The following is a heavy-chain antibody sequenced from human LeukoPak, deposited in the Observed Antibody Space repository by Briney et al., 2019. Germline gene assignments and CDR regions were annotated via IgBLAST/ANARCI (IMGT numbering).Heavy chain of an antibody. D-gene: IGHD6-19*01. Sequence: GGSVKVSCKASGYTFTGYYMHWVRQAPGQGLEWMGWINPNSGGTNYAQKFQGRVTMTRDTSISTAYMELSRLRSDDTAVYYCARDGKPHSSGWYYSDYWGQGTLVTVSS. CDR3: ARDGKPHSSGWYYSDY. V-gene: IGHV1-2*02. CDR2: INPNSGGT. CDR1: GYTFTGYY. J-gene: IGHJ4*02.